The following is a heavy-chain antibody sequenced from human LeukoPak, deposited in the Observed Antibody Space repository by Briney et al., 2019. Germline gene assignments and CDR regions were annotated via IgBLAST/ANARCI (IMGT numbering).Heavy chain of an antibody. CDR3: ARDYPGENNAFDI. D-gene: IGHD7-27*01. Sequence: GGSLKLSCVATGFNFYNEYMHWVRQAPGKGLVWVSRITTDGSTTYADSVRGRFTISRDNAKNTLYLQMNSLRAEDTAVYYCARDYPGENNAFDIWGQGTMISVSS. J-gene: IGHJ3*02. CDR1: GFNFYNEY. V-gene: IGHV3-74*01. CDR2: ITTDGST.